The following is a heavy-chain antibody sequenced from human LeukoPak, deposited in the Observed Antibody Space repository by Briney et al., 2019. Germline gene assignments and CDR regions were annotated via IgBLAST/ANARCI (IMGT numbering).Heavy chain of an antibody. V-gene: IGHV3-30*02. D-gene: IGHD2-15*01. CDR1: GFTFSSYG. Sequence: PGGSLRLSCAASGFTFSSYGMHWIRQAPGKGLEWVAFIRNDGNNQYYADSVKGRFTISRDNSKNTLYLQMNSLRAEDTAVYYCAKWGCSGGSCYPFDYWGQGTLVTVSS. CDR3: AKWGCSGGSCYPFDY. CDR2: IRNDGNNQ. J-gene: IGHJ4*02.